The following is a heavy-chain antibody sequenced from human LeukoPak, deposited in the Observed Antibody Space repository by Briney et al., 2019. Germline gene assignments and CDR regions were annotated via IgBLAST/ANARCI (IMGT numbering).Heavy chain of an antibody. D-gene: IGHD2-8*02. J-gene: IGHJ4*02. V-gene: IGHV3-53*01. CDR3: AFHYCSAGSCYFDG. CDR2: IYSAGDS. Sequence: AGGSLRLSCVVSGFSISYNYMSWVRQAPGKGLEWVSVIYSAGDSYYGDAVKGRFIISKDNSKNTVYLQMNRLRPEDTAVYYCAFHYCSAGSCYFDGWGQGTLVTVSS. CDR1: GFSISYNY.